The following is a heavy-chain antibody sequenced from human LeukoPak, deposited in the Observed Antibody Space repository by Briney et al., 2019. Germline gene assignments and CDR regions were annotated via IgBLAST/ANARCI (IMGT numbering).Heavy chain of an antibody. CDR2: ISAYNGNT. V-gene: IGHV1-18*01. D-gene: IGHD3-22*01. CDR3: ARDRGITMIVGYYYYGMDV. CDR1: GYTFTSYG. J-gene: IGHJ6*02. Sequence: GASVKVSCKASGYTFTSYGIIWVRQAPGQGLEWMGWISAYNGNTNYAQKLQGRVTMTTDTSTSTAYMELRSLRSDDTAVYYCARDRGITMIVGYYYYGMDVWGQGTTVTVSS.